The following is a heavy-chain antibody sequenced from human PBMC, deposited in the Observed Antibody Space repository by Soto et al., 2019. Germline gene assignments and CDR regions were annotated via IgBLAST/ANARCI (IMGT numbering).Heavy chain of an antibody. CDR3: AATPLLYCSGGSCYMDV. V-gene: IGHV1-18*01. J-gene: IGHJ6*03. Sequence: ASVKVSCKASGYTFTSYGISWVRQAPGQGLEWMRWISAYNGNTNYAQKLQGRVTMTTNTSTSTAYMELRSLRSDDTAVYYCAATPLLYCSGGSCYMDVWGKGTTVTVSS. D-gene: IGHD2-15*01. CDR2: ISAYNGNT. CDR1: GYTFTSYG.